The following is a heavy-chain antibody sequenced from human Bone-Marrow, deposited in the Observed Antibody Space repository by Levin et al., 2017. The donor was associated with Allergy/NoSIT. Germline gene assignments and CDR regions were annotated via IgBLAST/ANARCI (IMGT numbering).Heavy chain of an antibody. CDR2: IYHSGST. Sequence: SETLSLTCAVSGGSISSGGYSWSWIRQPPGKGLEWIGYIYHSGSTYYNPSLKSRVTISVDRSKNQFSLKLSSVTAADTAVYYCARGPITMVQGLDYWGQGTLVTVSS. D-gene: IGHD3-10*01. J-gene: IGHJ4*02. V-gene: IGHV4-30-2*01. CDR3: ARGPITMVQGLDY. CDR1: GGSISSGGYS.